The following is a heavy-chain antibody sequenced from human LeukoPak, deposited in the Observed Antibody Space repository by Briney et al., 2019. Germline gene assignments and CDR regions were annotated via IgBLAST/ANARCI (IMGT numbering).Heavy chain of an antibody. CDR1: GGSISSGSYY. CDR3: ARDRGIVVPYWFDP. Sequence: PSQTLSLTCTVSGGSISSGSYYWSWIRQPAGKGLEWIGRIYTSGSTNYNPSLKSRVTISVDTSKNQFSLKLSSVTAADTAVYYCARDRGIVVPYWFDPWGQGTLVTVSS. J-gene: IGHJ5*02. D-gene: IGHD3-22*01. V-gene: IGHV4-61*02. CDR2: IYTSGST.